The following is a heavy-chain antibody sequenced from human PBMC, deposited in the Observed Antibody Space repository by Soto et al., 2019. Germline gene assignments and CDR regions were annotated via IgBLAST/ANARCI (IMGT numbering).Heavy chain of an antibody. D-gene: IGHD6-13*01. CDR2: MSGSGDSI. Sequence: DVQVLESGGDLVQPGESLRLSCAASGFTFSNYAMTWVRQAPGKGLEWVSTMSGSGDSIYYADSVKGRFTISRDNSKNTLYLQMNSLRAEDWAVYYCAAGRQRRYWGQGTLVSVSS. CDR1: GFTFSNYA. J-gene: IGHJ4*02. CDR3: AAGRQRRY. V-gene: IGHV3-23*01.